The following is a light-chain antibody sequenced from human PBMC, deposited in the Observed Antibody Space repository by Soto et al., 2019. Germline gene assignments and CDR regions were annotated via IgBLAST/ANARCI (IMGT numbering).Light chain of an antibody. CDR2: DAS. CDR1: QSVDST. Sequence: EIVMTQSPATLSVSPGETATLSCRASQSVDSTLAWYQQKPGQAPRLLIYDASTRATGIPARFSGSGSGTEFTLTISRLQSEAFAVYFCQQYHKWPPYTFGQGTKLQIK. J-gene: IGKJ2*01. CDR3: QQYHKWPPYT. V-gene: IGKV3-15*01.